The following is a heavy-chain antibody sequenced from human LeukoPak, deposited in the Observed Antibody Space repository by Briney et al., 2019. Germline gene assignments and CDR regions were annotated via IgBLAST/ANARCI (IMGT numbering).Heavy chain of an antibody. J-gene: IGHJ4*02. CDR2: ISSSSSYI. D-gene: IGHD5-18*01. CDR1: GFTFSSYS. V-gene: IGHV3-21*01. CDR3: ARDRNTAMASDY. Sequence: YPGGSLRLSCAASGFTFSSYSMNWVCQAPGKGLEWVSSISSSSSYIYYADSVKGRFTISRDNAKNSLYLQMNSLRAEDTAVYYCARDRNTAMASDYWGQGTLVTVSS.